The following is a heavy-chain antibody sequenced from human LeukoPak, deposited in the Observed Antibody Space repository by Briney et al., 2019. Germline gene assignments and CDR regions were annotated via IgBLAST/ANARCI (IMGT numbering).Heavy chain of an antibody. Sequence: GGSLRLSCAASGLTFSTSWMTWVRQAPGKGLEWVANIKEDGSVKNYVDSVRGRFTISRDNAKNSLYLELSSLRAEDTAVYYCARDSGYNALDVWGQGTVVTVSS. J-gene: IGHJ3*01. CDR2: IKEDGSVK. V-gene: IGHV3-7*01. CDR3: ARDSGYNALDV. CDR1: GLTFSTSW. D-gene: IGHD3-22*01.